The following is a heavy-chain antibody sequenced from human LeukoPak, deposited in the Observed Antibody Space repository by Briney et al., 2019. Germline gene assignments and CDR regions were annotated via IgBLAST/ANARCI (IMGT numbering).Heavy chain of an antibody. CDR2: INPHGSST. D-gene: IGHD6-13*01. V-gene: IGHV1-46*01. Sequence: ASVKVSCKTSGYTFTNYYMHWVRQAPGQGLEWMGIINPHGSSTSYAQKFQGRVTMTRDTSTTTVYMELRSLRSEDTAVYYCARDLQLFDYWGQGTLVTVSS. CDR1: GYTFTNYY. J-gene: IGHJ4*02. CDR3: ARDLQLFDY.